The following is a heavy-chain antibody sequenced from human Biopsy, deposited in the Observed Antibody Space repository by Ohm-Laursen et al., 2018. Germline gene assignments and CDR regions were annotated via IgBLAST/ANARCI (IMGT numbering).Heavy chain of an antibody. CDR1: GYTFSDYI. Sequence: SVKVSCKASGYTFSDYILNWVRQDPGQGLEWMGWIHVKSGATNYAEKFQGRVTMTGDTSLRTTYMGLRSLSPDDTAVYYCVRDHGVTFSGVIVRGDAFDVWGQGTKVTVSS. V-gene: IGHV1-2*02. J-gene: IGHJ3*01. D-gene: IGHD3-16*02. CDR2: IHVKSGAT. CDR3: VRDHGVTFSGVIVRGDAFDV.